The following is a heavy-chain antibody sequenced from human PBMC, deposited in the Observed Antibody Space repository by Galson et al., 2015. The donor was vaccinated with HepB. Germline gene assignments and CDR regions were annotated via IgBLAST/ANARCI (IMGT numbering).Heavy chain of an antibody. V-gene: IGHV3-48*01. J-gene: IGHJ4*02. CDR1: GFTFSSYS. CDR3: ARVRIAARVYFDY. D-gene: IGHD6-6*01. Sequence: SLRLSCAASGFTFSSYSMNWVRQAPGKGLEWVSYISSRSSTIYYADSVKGRFTISRDNAKNSLYLQMNSLRAEDTAVYYCARVRIAARVYFDYWGQGTLVTVSS. CDR2: ISSRSSTI.